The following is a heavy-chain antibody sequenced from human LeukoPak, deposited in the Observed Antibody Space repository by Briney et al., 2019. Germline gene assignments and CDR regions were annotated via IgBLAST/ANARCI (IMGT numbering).Heavy chain of an antibody. V-gene: IGHV3-7*01. Sequence: GGSLRLSCAASGFTFRSFAMSWVRQAPGKGLEWVANIKQDGSEKYYVDSVKGRFTISRDNAKNSLYLQMNSLRAEDTAVYYCARDSGKFYFDYWGQGTLVTVSS. J-gene: IGHJ4*02. CDR1: GFTFRSFA. CDR3: ARDSGKFYFDY. CDR2: IKQDGSEK.